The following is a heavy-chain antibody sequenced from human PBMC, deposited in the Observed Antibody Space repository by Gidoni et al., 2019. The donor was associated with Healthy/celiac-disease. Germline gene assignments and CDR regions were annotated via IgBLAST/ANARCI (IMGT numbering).Heavy chain of an antibody. J-gene: IGHJ4*02. CDR3: ARLYYDFWSGYFAHLDY. CDR1: GGSISSSSYY. D-gene: IGHD3-3*01. V-gene: IGHV4-39*01. CDR2: IYYSGST. Sequence: QLQLQESGPGLVKPSETLSLTCTVSGGSISSSSYYWGWIRQPPGKGLEWIGSIYYSGSTYYNPSLKSRVTISVDTSKNQFSLKLSSVTAADTAVYYCARLYYDFWSGYFAHLDYWGQGTLVTVSS.